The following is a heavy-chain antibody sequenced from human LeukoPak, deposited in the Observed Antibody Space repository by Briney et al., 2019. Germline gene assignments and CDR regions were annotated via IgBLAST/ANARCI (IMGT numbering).Heavy chain of an antibody. V-gene: IGHV1-46*01. CDR3: ARASSGYWRDAFDI. D-gene: IGHD3-22*01. CDR2: INPSGGST. Sequence: ASVKVSCKASGYTFTSYYIHWVRQAPGQGLEWVGVINPSGGSTNYAQKFQGRVTMTRDMSTNTVYMELSSLRSEDTAVYYCARASSGYWRDAFDIWGQGTMVTVSS. CDR1: GYTFTSYY. J-gene: IGHJ3*02.